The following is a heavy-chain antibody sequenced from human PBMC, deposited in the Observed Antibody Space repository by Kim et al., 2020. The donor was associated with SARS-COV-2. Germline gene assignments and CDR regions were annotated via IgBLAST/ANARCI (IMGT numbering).Heavy chain of an antibody. Sequence: PSLKSRVTISVDTSKNQFSLKLSSVTAADTAVYYCARGTNWRPYPYLDYWGQGTLVTVSS. V-gene: IGHV4-34*01. D-gene: IGHD1-20*01. J-gene: IGHJ4*02. CDR3: ARGTNWRPYPYLDY.